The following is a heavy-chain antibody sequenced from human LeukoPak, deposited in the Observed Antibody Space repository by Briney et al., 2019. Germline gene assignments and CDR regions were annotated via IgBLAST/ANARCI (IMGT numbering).Heavy chain of an antibody. CDR1: GYSLLEVA. CDR3: AMTDGYACRPFDY. J-gene: IGHJ4*03. D-gene: IGHD5-12*01. CDR2: FDPEDGEDGET. Sequence: GGSVKLSDYLAGYSLLEVAMHRVRQAPGKGLEWVGSFDPEDGEDGETHYAQKLQGRVNMTEDASTDTAYMELNSLRSEDTAVYYCAMTDGYACRPFDYWGHRMTVTFSS. V-gene: IGHV1-24*01.